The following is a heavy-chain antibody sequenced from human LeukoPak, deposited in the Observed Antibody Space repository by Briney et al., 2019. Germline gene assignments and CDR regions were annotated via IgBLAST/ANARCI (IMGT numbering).Heavy chain of an antibody. CDR2: INPNSGGR. CDR3: ARDSSRMVRGVIGAFDI. V-gene: IGHV1-2*02. Sequence: ASVKVSCKASGYTFNGHYIYWVRQAPGQGLEWMGWINPNSGGRYYAQKFEGRVTLTWDTSSSTAYMELSRLRSDDTAVYYCARDSSRMVRGVIGAFDIWGQGTMVTVSS. CDR1: GYTFNGHY. D-gene: IGHD3-10*01. J-gene: IGHJ3*02.